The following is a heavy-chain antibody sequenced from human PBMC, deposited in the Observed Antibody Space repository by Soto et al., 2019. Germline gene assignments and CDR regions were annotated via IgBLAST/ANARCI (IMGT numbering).Heavy chain of an antibody. Sequence: HPGGSLRLSCVASGFTFRNNGMTWVRQAPGKGLEWVSIISDNSDTTWYADSVKGRFTVSRDNSKNTLYLQMNSLRAEDTAIYYCVKDNNWDDPR. J-gene: IGHJ5*02. CDR1: GFTFRNNG. CDR2: ISDNSDTT. CDR3: VKDNNWDDP. V-gene: IGHV3-23*01.